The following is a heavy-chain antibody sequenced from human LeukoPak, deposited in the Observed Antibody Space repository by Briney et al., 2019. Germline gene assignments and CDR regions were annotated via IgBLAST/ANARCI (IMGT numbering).Heavy chain of an antibody. D-gene: IGHD3-22*01. CDR2: MYYTGSS. CDR3: AREAEYESSGHQYFDY. CDR1: GASISSYH. V-gene: IGHV4-59*01. J-gene: IGHJ4*02. Sequence: SETLSLTCTVSGASISSYHWNWIRQSPGKGLEWIGYMYYTGSSNYNPSLQSRVAIAVDTSKNQFSLKLSSVTAADTVVYYCAREAEYESSGHQYFDYWGQGILVTVSS.